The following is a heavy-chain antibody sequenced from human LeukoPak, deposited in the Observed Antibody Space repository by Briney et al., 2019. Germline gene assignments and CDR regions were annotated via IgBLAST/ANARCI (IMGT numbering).Heavy chain of an antibody. CDR2: MNPNSGIT. D-gene: IGHD3-9*01. V-gene: IGHV1-8*01. Sequence: ASVKVSCMASGYTFTSYDINWVRQATGQGLEWTGWMNPNSGITGYAQKFQGRVTMTRNTSISTAYMELSSLRSEDTAVYYCAREADILTGVDYWGQGTLVTVSS. CDR1: GYTFTSYD. CDR3: AREADILTGVDY. J-gene: IGHJ4*02.